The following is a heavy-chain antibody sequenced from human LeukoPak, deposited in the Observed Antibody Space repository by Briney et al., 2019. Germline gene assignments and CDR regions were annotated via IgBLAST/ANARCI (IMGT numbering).Heavy chain of an antibody. J-gene: IGHJ4*02. CDR1: GYTFTGYY. D-gene: IGHD5-12*01. V-gene: IGHV1-2*02. CDR2: INPNSGGT. Sequence: ASVKVSCKASGYTFTGYYMHWVRQAPGQGLEWMGWINPNSGGTNYAQKFQGRVTMTRDTSISTAYMELSRLRSDDTAVYYCARDRSGLRSSSNDYWGQGTLVTVPS. CDR3: ARDRSGLRSSSNDY.